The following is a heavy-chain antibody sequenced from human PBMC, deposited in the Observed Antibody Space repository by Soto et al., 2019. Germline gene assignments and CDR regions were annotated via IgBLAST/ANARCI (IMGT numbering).Heavy chain of an antibody. V-gene: IGHV4-39*01. CDR3: ARRYSRGWYPFRYYGMDV. D-gene: IGHD6-19*01. J-gene: IGHJ6*02. CDR1: GGSISSSSYY. Sequence: PSETLSLTCTVSGGSISSSSYYWGWIRQPPGKGLEWIGSIYYSGSTYYNPSLKSRVTISVDTSKNQFSLKLSSVTAADTAVYYCARRYSRGWYPFRYYGMDVWGQGTTVTVSS. CDR2: IYYSGST.